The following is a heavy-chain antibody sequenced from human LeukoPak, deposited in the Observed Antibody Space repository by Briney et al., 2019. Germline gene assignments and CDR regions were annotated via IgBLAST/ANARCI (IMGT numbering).Heavy chain of an antibody. CDR1: GGSISSGGYY. D-gene: IGHD6-19*01. CDR3: ARSVAVAGTLDY. CDR2: IYYSGST. J-gene: IGHJ4*02. V-gene: IGHV4-31*03. Sequence: SQTLSLTCTVSGGSISSGGYYWSWIRQHPGKGLEWIGYIYYSGSTYYNPSLKSRVTISVDTSKNQFSLKLSSVTAADTAVYYCARSVAVAGTLDYWGQGTLVTVSS.